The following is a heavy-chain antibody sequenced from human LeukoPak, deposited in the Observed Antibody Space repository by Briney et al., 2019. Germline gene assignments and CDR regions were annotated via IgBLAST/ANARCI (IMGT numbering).Heavy chain of an antibody. J-gene: IGHJ4*02. D-gene: IGHD3-16*01. CDR1: GGSSSSSSYY. CDR3: ARQGYYDYVWGSSGSDY. CDR2: IYYSGST. Sequence: PSETLSLTCTVSGGSSSSSSYYWGWIRQPPGKGLEWIGSIYYSGSTYYNPSLKSRVTISVDTSKNQFSLKLSSVTAADTAVYYCARQGYYDYVWGSSGSDYWGQGTLVTVSS. V-gene: IGHV4-39*01.